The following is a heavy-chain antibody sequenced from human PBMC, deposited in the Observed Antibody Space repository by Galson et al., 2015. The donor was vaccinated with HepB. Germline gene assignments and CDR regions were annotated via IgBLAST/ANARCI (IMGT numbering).Heavy chain of an antibody. CDR1: GYTFTSYG. Sequence: SVKVSCKASGYTFTSYGISWVRQAPGQGLEWMGWISAYNGNTNYAQKLQGRATMTTDTSTSTAYMELRSLRSDDTAVYYCARDRAIITMIVVVTPGYWGQGTLVTVSS. CDR2: ISAYNGNT. CDR3: ARDRAIITMIVVVTPGY. J-gene: IGHJ4*02. V-gene: IGHV1-18*01. D-gene: IGHD3-22*01.